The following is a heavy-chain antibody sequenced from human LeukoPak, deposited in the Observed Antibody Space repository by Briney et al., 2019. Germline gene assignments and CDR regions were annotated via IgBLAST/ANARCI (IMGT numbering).Heavy chain of an antibody. D-gene: IGHD5-12*01. CDR3: AREVLGVATN. V-gene: IGHV4-34*01. J-gene: IGHJ4*02. CDR2: INHSGST. CDR1: GGSFSGYY. Sequence: SETLSLTCAVYGGSFSGYYWSWIRQPPGKGLEWIGEINHSGSTNYNPSLKSRVTISVDTSKNQFSLKLSSVTAADTAVYYCAREVLGVATNWGQGTLVTVSS.